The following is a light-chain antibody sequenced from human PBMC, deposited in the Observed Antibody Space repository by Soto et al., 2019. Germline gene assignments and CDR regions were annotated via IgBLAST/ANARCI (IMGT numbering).Light chain of an antibody. Sequence: DIVLTQSPGTLSLSPGERATLSCRASQSVGSDYLAWYQQKPGQAPRLVIYAASTRATGIPARFSGSGSGTDFNLTIGRLEPEDFAVYYCQHYVRSLPITFGPGTKVDIK. V-gene: IGKV3-20*01. CDR2: AAS. CDR1: QSVGSDY. J-gene: IGKJ3*01. CDR3: QHYVRSLPIT.